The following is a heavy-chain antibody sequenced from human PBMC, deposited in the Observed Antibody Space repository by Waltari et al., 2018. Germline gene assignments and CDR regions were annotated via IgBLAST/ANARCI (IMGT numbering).Heavy chain of an antibody. CDR1: GGSLSGYY. J-gene: IGHJ1*01. Sequence: VQLQQWGAGLLTPSETLSLTCAVYGGSLSGYYWSWFRPPPGKGLEWIGEIDQSGGTNYSPSLKSRVTIAVDTSKMQFSLKLASVTAADTAVYYFARGNVGYCQHWGQGTLVSVSS. CDR2: IDQSGGT. CDR3: ARGNVGYCQH. V-gene: IGHV4-34*01. D-gene: IGHD6-13*01.